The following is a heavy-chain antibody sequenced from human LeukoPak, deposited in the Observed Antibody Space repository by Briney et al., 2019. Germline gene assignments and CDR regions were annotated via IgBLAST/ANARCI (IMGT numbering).Heavy chain of an antibody. V-gene: IGHV3-23*01. CDR3: AKYKVVVPTGLADY. Sequence: PGGSLRLSCGASGFTFSSYAVSGPPAAPGGGRVGGSDLRGSGDRTDYADSVKGPVTIYRDNSKNALYLKLKTVSAEDRFVSLCAKYKVVVPTGLADYCGPGTLGTVSS. J-gene: IGHJ4*02. D-gene: IGHD2-2*01. CDR1: GFTFSSYA. CDR2: LRGSGDRT.